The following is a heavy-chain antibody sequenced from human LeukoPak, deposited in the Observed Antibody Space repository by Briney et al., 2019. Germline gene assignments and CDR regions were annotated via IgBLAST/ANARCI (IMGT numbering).Heavy chain of an antibody. J-gene: IGHJ3*02. CDR1: GGSISSYY. CDR3: ASRCSSSWDYDSFDI. D-gene: IGHD6-13*01. Sequence: SETLSLTCTVSGGSISSYYWSWIRQPPGKGLEWIGYIYYSGSTNYNPSLKSRVTISVDTSKNQFSLKLSSVTAADTAVYYCASRCSSSWDYDSFDIWGQGTMVTVSS. CDR2: IYYSGST. V-gene: IGHV4-59*01.